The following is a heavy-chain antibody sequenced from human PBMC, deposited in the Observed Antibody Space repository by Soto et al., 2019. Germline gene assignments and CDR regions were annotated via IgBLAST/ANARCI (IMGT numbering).Heavy chain of an antibody. CDR2: IYYSGST. CDR3: ARAHYGDYGYGMDV. V-gene: IGHV4-39*07. CDR1: GGSISSSSYY. J-gene: IGHJ6*02. D-gene: IGHD4-17*01. Sequence: SETLALTCTVSGGSISSSSYYWGWIRQPPGKGLEWIGSIYYSGSTYYNPSLKSRVTISVDTSKNQFSLKLSSVTAADTAVYYCARAHYGDYGYGMDVWGQGTTVTVSS.